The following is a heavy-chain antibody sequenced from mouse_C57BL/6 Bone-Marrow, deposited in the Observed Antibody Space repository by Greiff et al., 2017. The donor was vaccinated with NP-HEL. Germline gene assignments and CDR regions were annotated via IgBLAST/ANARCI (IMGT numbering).Heavy chain of an antibody. CDR3: ARKLGPYWYFDV. D-gene: IGHD4-1*01. CDR2: ISDGGSYT. Sequence: EVQLQESGGGLVKPGGSLKLSCAASGFTFSSYAMSWVRQTPEKRLEWVATISDGGSYTYYPDNVKGRFTISRDNAKNNLYLQMSHLKSEDTAMYYCARKLGPYWYFDVWGTGTTVTVSS. V-gene: IGHV5-4*01. CDR1: GFTFSSYA. J-gene: IGHJ1*03.